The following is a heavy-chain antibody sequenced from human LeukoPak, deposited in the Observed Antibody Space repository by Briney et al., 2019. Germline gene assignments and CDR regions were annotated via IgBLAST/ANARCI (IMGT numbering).Heavy chain of an antibody. V-gene: IGHV4-59*01. CDR1: GGSISSYY. CDR3: ARGPRGTMISFDP. CDR2: IFYSGST. Sequence: SETLSLTCTVSGGSISSYYWSWIRQPPGKGLAWIGYIFYSGSTDYNPSLKSRVTVSIDTSKNQFSLKLSSVTAADTAVYYCARGPRGTMISFDPWGQGTLVTVSS. D-gene: IGHD3-22*01. J-gene: IGHJ5*02.